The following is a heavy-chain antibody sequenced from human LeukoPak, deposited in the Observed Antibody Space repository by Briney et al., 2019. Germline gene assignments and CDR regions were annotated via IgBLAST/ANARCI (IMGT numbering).Heavy chain of an antibody. V-gene: IGHV6-1*01. CDR3: AKSPGDVFEI. CDR2: TYYRLKWNT. J-gene: IGHJ3*02. Sequence: SQTLSLTCVISGDSVSSNSAAWNWIRQSPSRGLEWLGRTYYRLKWNTDYAVSVKSRITINPDTSKNHSSLQLNSVTPEETAVYYCAKSPGDVFEIWGQGTMVTVSS. CDR1: GDSVSSNSAA.